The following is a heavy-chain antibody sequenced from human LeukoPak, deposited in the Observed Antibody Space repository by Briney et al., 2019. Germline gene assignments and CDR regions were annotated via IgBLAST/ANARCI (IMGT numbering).Heavy chain of an antibody. CDR3: ARGHYYYYGMDV. Sequence: GGSLRLSCAASGFSFSSYSMNWVRQAPGKGLEWVSYISSSSSTICYADSVKGRFTISRDNAKNSLYLQMNSLRDEDTAVYYCARGHYYYYGMDVWGQGTTVTVSS. V-gene: IGHV3-48*02. CDR1: GFSFSSYS. J-gene: IGHJ6*02. CDR2: ISSSSSTI.